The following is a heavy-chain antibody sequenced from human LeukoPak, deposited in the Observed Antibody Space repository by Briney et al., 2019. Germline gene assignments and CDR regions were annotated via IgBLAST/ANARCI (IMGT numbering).Heavy chain of an antibody. J-gene: IGHJ5*02. CDR1: GGSITNYY. Sequence: PSETLSLTCTVSGGSITNYYWSWIRQPAGEGLEWIGRISGSGSFNYNPALKSRVTISVDTSKNQFSLKLNSVTAADTAVYYCARGAGLIAIMFDPWGQGTLVTVSS. CDR2: ISGSGSF. CDR3: ARGAGLIAIMFDP. V-gene: IGHV4-4*07. D-gene: IGHD3-16*02.